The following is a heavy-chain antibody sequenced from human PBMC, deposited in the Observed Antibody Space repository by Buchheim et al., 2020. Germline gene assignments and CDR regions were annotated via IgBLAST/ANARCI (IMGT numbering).Heavy chain of an antibody. D-gene: IGHD3-3*01. CDR1: GFTFSSYG. J-gene: IGHJ4*02. CDR3: AKEDYYDFWSATAFDY. Sequence: QVQLVESGGGVVQPGRSLRLSCAASGFTFSSYGMHWVRQAPGKGLEWVAVISYDGSNKYYADSVKGRFTISRDNSKKTLYLQMNSLRAEDTAVYYCAKEDYYDFWSATAFDYWGQGTL. CDR2: ISYDGSNK. V-gene: IGHV3-30*18.